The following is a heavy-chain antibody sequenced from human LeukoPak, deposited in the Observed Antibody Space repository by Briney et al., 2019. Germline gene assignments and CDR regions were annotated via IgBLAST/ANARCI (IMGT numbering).Heavy chain of an antibody. V-gene: IGHV4-39*01. CDR2: IYYSGST. CDR3: ARPPFGAGNWFDP. CDR1: GGSISSSSYY. D-gene: IGHD3-3*01. J-gene: IGHJ5*02. Sequence: SETLSLTCTVSGGSISSSSYYWGWIRQPPGKGLEWIGSIYYSGSTYYNPSLKSRVTISVDTSKNQFSLKLSSVTAADTAVYYCARPPFGAGNWFDPWGQGTLVTVSS.